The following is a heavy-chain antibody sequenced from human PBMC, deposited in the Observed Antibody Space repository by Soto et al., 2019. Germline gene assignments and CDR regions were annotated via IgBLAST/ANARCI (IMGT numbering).Heavy chain of an antibody. J-gene: IGHJ6*02. CDR1: GFTFTTSA. V-gene: IGHV1-58*01. CDR2: IVVGSGHT. Sequence: SVKVSCKASGFTFTTSAVQWVRQARGQRLEWIGWIVVGSGHTNYAQTFQERVTITRDMSTSTAYMELSSLRSEDTAVYYCAAYSSGYDYIYYYYYDMDVWGQGTTVTVSS. D-gene: IGHD5-12*01. CDR3: AAYSSGYDYIYYYYYDMDV.